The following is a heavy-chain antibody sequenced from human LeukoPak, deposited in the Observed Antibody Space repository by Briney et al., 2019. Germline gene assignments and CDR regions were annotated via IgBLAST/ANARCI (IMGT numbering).Heavy chain of an antibody. V-gene: IGHV4-30-4*01. D-gene: IGHD3-22*01. CDR2: IYYSGST. Sequence: SETLSLTCTVSGGSISSGDYYWSWIRQPPGKGLEWIGYIYYSGSTYYNPSLKSRVTISVDTSKNQFSLKLNSVTAADTAVYYCARGGYYDSSGYYYWGQGTLVTVSS. CDR3: ARGGYYDSSGYYY. J-gene: IGHJ4*02. CDR1: GGSISSGDYY.